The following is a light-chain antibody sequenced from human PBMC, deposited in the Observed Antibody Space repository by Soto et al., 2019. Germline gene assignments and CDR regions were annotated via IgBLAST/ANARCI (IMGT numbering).Light chain of an antibody. V-gene: IGLV6-57*02. CDR3: PSYDSRYRVV. CDR1: RGSIASNY. Sequence: NFMLTQPHSVSESPGKTVTISGTGSRGSIASNYVQWYHQRPGSAPTTVIYEDNQRPSGVPDRFSGSIDSSSNSASLTISGLKTEDEADYYCPSYDSRYRVVFCGGTKLTVI. J-gene: IGLJ3*02. CDR2: EDN.